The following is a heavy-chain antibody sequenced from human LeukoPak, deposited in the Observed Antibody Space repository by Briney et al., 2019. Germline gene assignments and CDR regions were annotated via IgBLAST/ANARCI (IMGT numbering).Heavy chain of an antibody. D-gene: IGHD3-3*01. CDR1: GGSFSGYY. CDR2: INHSGST. J-gene: IGHJ4*02. CDR3: ARGDDFWSGYDY. Sequence: SETLSLTCAVYGGSFSGYYWSWIRQPPGKGLEWIGEINHSGSTNYNPSLKSRVTISVDTSKNQFSLKLSSVTAADTAVYYCARGDDFWSGYDYWGQGTLVTVSS. V-gene: IGHV4-34*01.